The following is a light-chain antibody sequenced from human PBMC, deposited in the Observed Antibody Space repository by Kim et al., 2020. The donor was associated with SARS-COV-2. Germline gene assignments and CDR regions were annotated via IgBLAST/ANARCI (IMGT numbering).Light chain of an antibody. J-gene: IGLJ1*01. CDR3: QAWDSSTAV. V-gene: IGLV3-1*01. Sequence: VSTGQTTCITCTGDKLGDKYACWYQQKPGQSPVLVIYQDSKRPSGIPERFSGSNSGNTATLTISGTQAMDEADYYCQAWDSSTAVFGTGTKVTVL. CDR2: QDS. CDR1: KLGDKY.